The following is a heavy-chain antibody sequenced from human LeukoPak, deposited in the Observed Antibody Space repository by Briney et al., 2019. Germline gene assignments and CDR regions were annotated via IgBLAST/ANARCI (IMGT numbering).Heavy chain of an antibody. CDR3: AILYDYEDYYFDY. Sequence: GASVKVSCKASGGTFTSYAISWVRQAPGQGLEWMGGIIPIFGTANYAQKFQGRVTITADESTSTAYMELSSLRSEDTAVYYCAILYDYEDYYFDYWGQGTLVTVSS. D-gene: IGHD3-16*01. CDR1: GGTFTSYA. CDR2: IIPIFGTA. V-gene: IGHV1-69*13. J-gene: IGHJ4*02.